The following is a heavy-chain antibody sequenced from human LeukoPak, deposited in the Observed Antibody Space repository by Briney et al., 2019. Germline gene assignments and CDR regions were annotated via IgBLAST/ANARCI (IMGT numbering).Heavy chain of an antibody. CDR2: ISAYNGNT. D-gene: IGHD2-15*01. CDR1: GYTFTSYG. V-gene: IGHV1-18*01. CDR3: ATTPEPVFFDY. J-gene: IGHJ4*02. Sequence: ASVKVSCKASGYTFTSYGISWVRQAPGQGLEWMGWISAYNGNTNYAQKLQGRVTTTTDTSTSTAYMELRSLRSDDTAVYYCATTPEPVFFDYWGQGTLVTVSS.